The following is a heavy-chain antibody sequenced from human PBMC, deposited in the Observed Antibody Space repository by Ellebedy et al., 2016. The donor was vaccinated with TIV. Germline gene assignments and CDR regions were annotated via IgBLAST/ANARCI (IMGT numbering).Heavy chain of an antibody. CDR3: AREVGLDYYDSSGYLFDY. J-gene: IGHJ4*02. CDR2: IWYDGSNK. Sequence: GGSLRLSCAASGFTFSSYGMHWVRQAPGKGLEWVAVIWYDGSNKYYADSVKGRFTISRDNSKNTLYLQMNSLRAEDTAVYYCAREVGLDYYDSSGYLFDYWGQGTLVTVSS. D-gene: IGHD3-22*01. V-gene: IGHV3-33*01. CDR1: GFTFSSYG.